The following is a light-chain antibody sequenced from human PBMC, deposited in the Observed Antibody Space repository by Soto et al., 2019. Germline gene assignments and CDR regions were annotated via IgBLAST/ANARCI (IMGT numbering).Light chain of an antibody. J-gene: IGLJ2*01. Sequence: QSALTQPASVSGSPGQWITISCTGTSSDVGGYNYVSWYQQHPGKAPKLMIYDVSNRPSGVSNRFSGSKSRNTASLNISGLQAEDEADYYCSSYTSSSTLVFGGGTKLTVL. CDR2: DVS. CDR1: SSDVGGYNY. CDR3: SSYTSSSTLV. V-gene: IGLV2-14*01.